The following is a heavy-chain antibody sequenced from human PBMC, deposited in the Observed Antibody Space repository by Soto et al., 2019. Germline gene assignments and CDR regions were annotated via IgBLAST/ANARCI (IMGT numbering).Heavy chain of an antibody. J-gene: IGHJ4*02. CDR3: AKDQIDIVLMVYAILMD. V-gene: IGHV3-23*01. CDR1: GFTFSSYA. Sequence: GGSLRLSCAASGFTFSSYAMSWVRQAPGKGLEWVSAISGSGGSTYYADSVKGRFTISRDNSKNTLYLQMNSLRAEDTAVYYCAKDQIDIVLMVYAILMDWGQGTLVTVSS. CDR2: ISGSGGST. D-gene: IGHD2-8*01.